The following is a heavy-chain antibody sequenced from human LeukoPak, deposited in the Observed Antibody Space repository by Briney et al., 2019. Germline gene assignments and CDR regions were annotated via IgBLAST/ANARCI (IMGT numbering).Heavy chain of an antibody. V-gene: IGHV4-59*08. D-gene: IGHD2-15*01. CDR1: GGSISSSPF. J-gene: IGHJ4*02. CDR2: SSVSGST. CDR3: ARQAYGSETNVYPFDY. Sequence: SETLSLTCTISGGSISSSPFWCLLRHSPGKGLEWRGWSSVSGSTTYKPSLKSRVTISLDTSRNQFSLRLGSVLVADTAVYHWARQAYGSETNVYPFDYWGPGTLVSVSS.